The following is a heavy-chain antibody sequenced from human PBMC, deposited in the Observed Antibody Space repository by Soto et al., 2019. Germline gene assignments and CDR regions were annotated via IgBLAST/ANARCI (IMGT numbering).Heavy chain of an antibody. V-gene: IGHV3-48*02. J-gene: IGHJ6*02. CDR2: ISSSSSTI. D-gene: IGHD2-2*02. Sequence: GGSLRLSCAASGFTFSSYSMNWVRQAPGKGLEWVSYISSSSSTIYYADSVKGRFTISRDNAKNSLYLQMNSLRDEDTAVYYCATNFDIVVVPAAIGYYYYGMDVWGQGTTVTVSS. CDR1: GFTFSSYS. CDR3: ATNFDIVVVPAAIGYYYYGMDV.